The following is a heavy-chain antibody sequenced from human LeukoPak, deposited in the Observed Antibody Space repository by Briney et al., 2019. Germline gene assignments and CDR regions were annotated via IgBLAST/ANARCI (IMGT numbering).Heavy chain of an antibody. V-gene: IGHV4-4*07. CDR2: IHPSGST. CDR3: ARWRTDYYDSSGLFDY. D-gene: IGHD3-22*01. CDR1: GDSISSYY. Sequence: SETLSLTCTVSGDSISSYYWSWIRQPAGKGLEWIGRIHPSGSTNYNPSLKSRVTLSVDTSKNQFSLKLSSVTAADTAVYYCARWRTDYYDSSGLFDYWGQGTLVTVSS. J-gene: IGHJ4*02.